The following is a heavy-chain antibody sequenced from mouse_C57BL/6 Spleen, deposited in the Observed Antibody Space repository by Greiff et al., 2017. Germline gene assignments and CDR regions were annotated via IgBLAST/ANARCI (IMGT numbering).Heavy chain of an antibody. V-gene: IGHV1-55*01. CDR1: GYTFTSYW. D-gene: IGHD2-5*01. Sequence: QVQLQQPGAELVKPGASVKMSCKASGYTFTSYWITWVKQRPGQGLEWIGDIYPGSGSTNYNEKFKSKATLTVDTSYITAYMQLSSLTSEDSAVYYWARITYYSNDEAMDYWGQGTSVTVAS. CDR3: ARITYYSNDEAMDY. J-gene: IGHJ4*01. CDR2: IYPGSGST.